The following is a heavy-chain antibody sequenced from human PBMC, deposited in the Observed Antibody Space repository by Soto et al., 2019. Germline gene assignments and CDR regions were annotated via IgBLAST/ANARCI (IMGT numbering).Heavy chain of an antibody. CDR3: ATSPRVSVSAYYYGMDV. CDR2: IIPIFGTA. V-gene: IGHV1-69*13. J-gene: IGHJ6*02. CDR1: GGTFSSYA. Sequence: GASVKVSCKASGGTFSSYAISWVRQAPGQGLEWMGGIIPIFGTANYAQKFQGRVTITADESTSTAYMELSSLRSEDTAVYYCATSPRVSVSAYYYGMDVWGQGTTVTV. D-gene: IGHD3-10*01.